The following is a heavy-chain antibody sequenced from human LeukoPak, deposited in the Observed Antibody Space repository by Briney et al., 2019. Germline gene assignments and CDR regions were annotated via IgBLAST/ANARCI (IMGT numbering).Heavy chain of an antibody. CDR3: AIREAGKRGYSYGFDY. Sequence: GGSLRLSCAASGFTFSSYAMSWVRQAPGKGLEWVSAISGSGGSTYYADSVKGRSTISRDNSKNTLYLQMNSLRAEDTAVYYCAIREAGKRGYSYGFDYWGQGTLVTVSS. V-gene: IGHV3-23*01. CDR1: GFTFSSYA. CDR2: ISGSGGST. D-gene: IGHD5-18*01. J-gene: IGHJ4*02.